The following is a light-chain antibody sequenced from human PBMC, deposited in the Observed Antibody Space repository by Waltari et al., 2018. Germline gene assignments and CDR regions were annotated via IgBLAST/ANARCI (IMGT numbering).Light chain of an antibody. CDR3: LQDYIYPWT. CDR2: AAS. Sequence: DIQMTQSPSSLSASVGDRVTITCRASQSISSYLNWYQQKPGKAPKLLIYAASSLQSGVPSRFSGSGSETDFTLTISSLQPEDFATYYCLQDYIYPWTFGQGTKVEIQ. V-gene: IGKV1-39*01. CDR1: QSISSY. J-gene: IGKJ1*01.